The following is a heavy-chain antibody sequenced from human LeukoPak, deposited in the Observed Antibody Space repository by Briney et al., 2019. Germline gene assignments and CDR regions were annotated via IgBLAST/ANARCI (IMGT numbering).Heavy chain of an antibody. CDR1: GFTFSTYW. J-gene: IGHJ4*02. CDR3: AKDTPFGGN. CDR2: IKGDGSEK. D-gene: IGHD1-26*01. Sequence: GGSLRLSCAASGFTFSTYWMSWVRQAPGKGLEWVANIKGDGSEKNYVGSVKGRFTIHRDNAKNSLYLQMNRLRAEDTAVYYCAKDTPFGGNWGQGNLVTVSS. V-gene: IGHV3-7*01.